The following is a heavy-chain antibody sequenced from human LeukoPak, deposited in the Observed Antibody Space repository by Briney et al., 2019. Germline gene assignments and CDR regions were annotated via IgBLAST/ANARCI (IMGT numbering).Heavy chain of an antibody. CDR1: GFTFSSYG. D-gene: IGHD5-24*01. V-gene: IGHV3-30*18. Sequence: PGRSLRLSCAASGFTFSSYGMHWVRQAPGKGLEWVAVISYDGSNKYYADSVKGRFTISRDNSKNTLYLQMNSLRAEDTAVYYCAKDGIDGFDDYWGQGTLVTVSS. J-gene: IGHJ4*02. CDR3: AKDGIDGFDDY. CDR2: ISYDGSNK.